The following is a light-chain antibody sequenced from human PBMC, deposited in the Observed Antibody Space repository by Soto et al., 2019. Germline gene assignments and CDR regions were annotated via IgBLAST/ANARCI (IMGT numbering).Light chain of an antibody. Sequence: QSALTQPASVSGSPGQSITISCTGTSSDVGSYNLVSWYQQHPGKAPKLMIYEGSKRPSGVSNRFSGSKSGNTASLTISGLRAGDEADYYCCSYAGSRVFGGGTKVTVL. CDR2: EGS. J-gene: IGLJ3*02. V-gene: IGLV2-23*01. CDR3: CSYAGSRV. CDR1: SSDVGSYNL.